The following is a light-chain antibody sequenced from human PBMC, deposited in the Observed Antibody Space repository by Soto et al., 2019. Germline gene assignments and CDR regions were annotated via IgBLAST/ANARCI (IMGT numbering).Light chain of an antibody. CDR3: AIYTSSSTLV. Sequence: QSALTQPASVSGSPGQSITISCTGTSSDVGSNKYVSWYQHHPGKAPQLMIYEITNRPSGVSDRFSGSKSDNTASLTISGLHAEDEADYYCAIYTSSSTLVFGGGTKLTVL. CDR1: SSDVGSNKY. V-gene: IGLV2-14*01. J-gene: IGLJ3*02. CDR2: EIT.